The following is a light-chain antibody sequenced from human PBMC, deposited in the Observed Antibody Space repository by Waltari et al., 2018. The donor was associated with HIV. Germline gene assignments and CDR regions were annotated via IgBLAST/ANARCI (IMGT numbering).Light chain of an antibody. CDR1: QSVSSN. J-gene: IGKJ1*01. CDR3: QQYNNWPPERT. V-gene: IGKV3-15*01. CDR2: GAS. Sequence: EIVMTQSPATLSVSPGERATLSCRASQSVSSNLAWYQQKPGQAPRLLIYGASTRATGIPARFSGSGSGKEFTLTISSLRSEDFAVYYCQQYNNWPPERTFGQGTKVEIK.